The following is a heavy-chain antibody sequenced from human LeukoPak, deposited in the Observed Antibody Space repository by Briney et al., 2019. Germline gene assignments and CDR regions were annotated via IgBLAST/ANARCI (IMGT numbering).Heavy chain of an antibody. J-gene: IGHJ6*02. CDR3: AKELPSPFQYYDFWSGYHYYGMDV. CDR2: ISSRSSDI. D-gene: IGHD3-3*01. V-gene: IGHV3-21*01. CDR1: RVTFSGYT. Sequence: GGSLRLSCTASRVTFSGYTMNWVRQAPGKGLEWVSSISSRSSDIYYADSVKGQFTISRDNARNTLYLQMNSLRAEDTAVYYCAKELPSPFQYYDFWSGYHYYGMDVWGQGTTVTVSS.